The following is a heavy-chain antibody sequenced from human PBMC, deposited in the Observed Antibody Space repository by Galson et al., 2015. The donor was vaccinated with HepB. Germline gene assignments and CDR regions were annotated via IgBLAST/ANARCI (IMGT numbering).Heavy chain of an antibody. CDR2: MNPNSGNT. V-gene: IGHV1-8*01. Sequence: SVKVSCKASGYTFTSYDINWVRQATGQGLEWMGWMNPNSGNTGYAQKFQGRVTMTRDTSISTAYMELSRLRSDDTAVYYCARGRTYYDFWSGLEISYYFDYWGQGTLVTVSS. CDR3: ARGRTYYDFWSGLEISYYFDY. D-gene: IGHD3-3*01. J-gene: IGHJ4*02. CDR1: GYTFTSYD.